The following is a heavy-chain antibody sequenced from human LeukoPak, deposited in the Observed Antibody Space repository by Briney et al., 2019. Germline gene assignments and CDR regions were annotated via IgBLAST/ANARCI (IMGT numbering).Heavy chain of an antibody. V-gene: IGHV1-2*02. CDR2: INPNSGGT. CDR1: GYTFTGYY. J-gene: IGHJ4*02. Sequence: ASVKVSCKASGYTFTGYYMHWVRQAPGQGPEWMGWINPNSGGTNYAQKFQGRVTMTRDTSISTAYMELSRLRSDDTAVYYCARGRYSSSWWSYYFDYWGQGTLVTVSS. CDR3: ARGRYSSSWWSYYFDY. D-gene: IGHD6-13*01.